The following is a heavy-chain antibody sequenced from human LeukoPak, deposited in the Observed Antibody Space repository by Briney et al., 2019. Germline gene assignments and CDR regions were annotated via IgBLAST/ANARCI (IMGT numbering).Heavy chain of an antibody. CDR2: INPNSGGT. CDR1: GYTFTGYY. CDR3: AREAYDGGAFDI. V-gene: IGHV1-2*02. Sequence: ASVKVSCKASGYTFTGYYMHWVRQAPGQGLEWMGWINPNSGGTNYARKFQGRVTMTRDTSISTAYMELSRLRSDDTAVYYCAREAYDGGAFDIWGQGTMVTVSS. D-gene: IGHD3-22*01. J-gene: IGHJ3*02.